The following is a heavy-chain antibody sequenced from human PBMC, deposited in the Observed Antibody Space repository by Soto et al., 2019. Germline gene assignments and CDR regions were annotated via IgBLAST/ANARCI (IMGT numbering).Heavy chain of an antibody. CDR2: IIPIFGTA. Sequence: QVQLVQSGAEVKKPGSSVKVSCKASGGTFSSYAISWVRQAPGQGLEWMGGIIPIFGTAHYAQKCQGRVKITADESTSTAYMELSSLRSEDTAVYYCARTRYLTPIIAVDDTRYYFDYWGQGTLVTVSS. J-gene: IGHJ4*02. CDR3: ARTRYLTPIIAVDDTRYYFDY. V-gene: IGHV1-69*01. CDR1: GGTFSSYA. D-gene: IGHD6-19*01.